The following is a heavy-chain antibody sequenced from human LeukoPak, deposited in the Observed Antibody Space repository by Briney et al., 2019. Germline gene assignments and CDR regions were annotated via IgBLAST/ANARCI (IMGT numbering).Heavy chain of an antibody. CDR1: GYPFTGYY. V-gene: IGHV1-2*02. CDR2: INPNSGFT. Sequence: ASVKVSCKASGYPFTGYYLHWVRQAPGQGLEWMGWINPNSGFTNYAQKFQGRVTMTRDTPISTAYMELSRLRSDDTAVYYCASHPAMMPIDYWGQGTLVTVSS. J-gene: IGHJ4*02. D-gene: IGHD5-18*01. CDR3: ASHPAMMPIDY.